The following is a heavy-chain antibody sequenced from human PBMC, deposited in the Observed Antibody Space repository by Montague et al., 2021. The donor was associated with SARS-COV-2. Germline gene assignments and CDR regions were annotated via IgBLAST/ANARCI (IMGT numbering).Heavy chain of an antibody. CDR1: GGPISSYY. CDR2: IYYSGST. CDR3: ARGSGWMGNAFDI. V-gene: IGHV4-59*01. Sequence: SETLSLTCTVSGGPISSYYWSWIRQPPGKGLEWIGYIYYSGSTNYNPSLKSRVTISVDTSKNQFSLKLSSATAADTAVYYCARGSGWMGNAFDIWGQGTMVTVSS. D-gene: IGHD6-19*01. J-gene: IGHJ3*02.